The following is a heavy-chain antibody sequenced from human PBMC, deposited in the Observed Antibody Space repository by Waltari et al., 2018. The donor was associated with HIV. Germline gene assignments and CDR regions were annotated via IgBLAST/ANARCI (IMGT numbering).Heavy chain of an antibody. V-gene: IGHV1-69*12. CDR1: GGTFSSYA. CDR3: ARAGSGSYYGVD. Sequence: QVQLVQSVAEVKKPGSSVKVSCKASGGTFSSYAIIPIFGTANYAQKFQGRVTITADESTSTAYMELSSLRSEDTAVYYCARAGSGSYYGVDWGQGTLVTVSS. J-gene: IGHJ4*02. CDR2: PIFGTA. D-gene: IGHD1-26*01.